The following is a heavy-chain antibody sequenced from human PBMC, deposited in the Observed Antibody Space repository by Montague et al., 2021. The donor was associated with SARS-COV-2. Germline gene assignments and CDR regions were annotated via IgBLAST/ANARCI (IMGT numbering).Heavy chain of an antibody. CDR1: GGSISSCSYY. CDR3: ARRPRHYDFCGGYLPGHFDF. J-gene: IGHJ4*02. CDR2: IYYSGST. V-gene: IGHV4-39*01. D-gene: IGHD3-3*01. Sequence: SETLSLTCTVSGGSISSCSYYWGWIRQPPGEGLEWIGSIYYSGSTYYNPSLKSRVTISVDTSKNQFSLKLSSVTAADTAVYYCARRPRHYDFCGGYLPGHFDFWGQGTLVTVSS.